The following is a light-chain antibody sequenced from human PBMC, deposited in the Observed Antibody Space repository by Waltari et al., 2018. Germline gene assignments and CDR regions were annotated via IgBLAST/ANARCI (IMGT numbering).Light chain of an antibody. CDR2: GKN. Sequence: SSELTQDPAVYVALGQTVSITFQGDSLRGSDQSWYQQKPGQAPVLVIYGKNNRPSGIPDRFSGSSSGNTASLTITGAQAEDEAEYYCYSRDSSGDHLRVFGAGTKVTVL. CDR3: YSRDSSGDHLRV. J-gene: IGLJ1*01. CDR1: SLRGSD. V-gene: IGLV3-19*01.